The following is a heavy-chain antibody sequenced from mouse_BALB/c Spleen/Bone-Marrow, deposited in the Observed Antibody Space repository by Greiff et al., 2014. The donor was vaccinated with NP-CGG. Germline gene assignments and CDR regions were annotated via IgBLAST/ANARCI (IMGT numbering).Heavy chain of an antibody. CDR3: TRGDYDWYFDV. V-gene: IGHV1S127*01. Sequence: QVQLQQSGAELVKPGASVKMSCKASGYTLTSYWMHWVKQRPGQGLEWIGVIDPSDSYTSYNQKFKGKATLTVDTSSSTAYMQLSSLTSEYSAVYYCTRGDYDWYFDVWGAGTTVTVSS. J-gene: IGHJ1*01. CDR2: IDPSDSYT. D-gene: IGHD2-4*01. CDR1: GYTLTSYW.